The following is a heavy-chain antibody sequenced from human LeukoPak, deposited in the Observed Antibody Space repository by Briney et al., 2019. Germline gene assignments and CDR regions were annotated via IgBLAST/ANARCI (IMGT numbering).Heavy chain of an antibody. CDR3: VGLNYGDPRGADY. Sequence: GGALRLSCAASGFTFSIYSMNWVRQAPGKGLDWVSYISGSSRTIYYADSVKGRLTISRDNSKNALYLKMNSLRDEDTAVYYCVGLNYGDPRGADYWGQGTLVTVSS. D-gene: IGHD4-17*01. CDR2: ISGSSRTI. V-gene: IGHV3-48*02. J-gene: IGHJ4*02. CDR1: GFTFSIYS.